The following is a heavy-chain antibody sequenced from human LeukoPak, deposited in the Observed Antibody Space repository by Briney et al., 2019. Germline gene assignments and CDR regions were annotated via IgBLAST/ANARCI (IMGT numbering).Heavy chain of an antibody. CDR3: ARGENREGIAAAGTDWFDP. CDR2: IIPIFGTA. CDR1: GYTFTGYY. J-gene: IGHJ5*02. Sequence: GASLKLSCKASGYTFTGYYMHWVRQAPGQGLEWMGGIIPIFGTANYAQKFQGRVTITADESTSTAYMELSSLRSEDTAVYYCARGENREGIAAAGTDWFDPWGQGTLVTVSS. D-gene: IGHD6-13*01. V-gene: IGHV1-69*13.